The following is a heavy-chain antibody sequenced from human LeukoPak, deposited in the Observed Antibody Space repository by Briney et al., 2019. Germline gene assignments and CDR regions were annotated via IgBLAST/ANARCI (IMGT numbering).Heavy chain of an antibody. J-gene: IGHJ1*01. CDR1: GYTFTGYY. D-gene: IGHD2-2*02. V-gene: IGHV1-2*02. CDR2: INPNSGGT. Sequence: ASVKVSCKASGYTFTGYYMHWVRQAPGQGLEWMGWINPNSGGTNYAQKFQGRVTMTRDTSISTAYMELSSLRSEDTAVYYCASEGCSSTSCYTRRYFQHWGQGTLVTVSS. CDR3: ASEGCSSTSCYTRRYFQH.